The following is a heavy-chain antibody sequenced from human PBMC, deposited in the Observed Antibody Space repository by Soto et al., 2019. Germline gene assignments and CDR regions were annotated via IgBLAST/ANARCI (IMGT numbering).Heavy chain of an antibody. CDR2: IYYSGST. CDR3: ARSRPMTPFDY. J-gene: IGHJ4*02. Sequence: SETLSLTCTVSGGSISSGGYYWSWIRQHPGKGLEWIGYIYYSGSTYYNPSLKSRVTISVDTSKNQFSLKLSSVTAADTAVYYCARSRPMTPFDYWGQGTLVTVSS. CDR1: GGSISSGGYY. V-gene: IGHV4-30-4*08.